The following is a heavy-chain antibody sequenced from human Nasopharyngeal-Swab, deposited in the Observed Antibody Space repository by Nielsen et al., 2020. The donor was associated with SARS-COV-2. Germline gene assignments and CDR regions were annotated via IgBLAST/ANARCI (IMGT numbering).Heavy chain of an antibody. CDR3: ARDNVEMAIDY. Sequence: GGSLRLSCAASGLTFSSYGMHWVRQAPGKGLEWVAVIWYVGSNKYYADSVKGRFTISRDNSKNTLYLQMNSLRAEDTAVYYCARDNVEMAIDYWGQGTLVTVSS. V-gene: IGHV3-33*01. D-gene: IGHD5-24*01. CDR2: IWYVGSNK. CDR1: GLTFSSYG. J-gene: IGHJ4*02.